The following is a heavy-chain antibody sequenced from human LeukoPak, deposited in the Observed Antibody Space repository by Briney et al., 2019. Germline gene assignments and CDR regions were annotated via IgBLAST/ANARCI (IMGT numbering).Heavy chain of an antibody. V-gene: IGHV1-46*01. CDR2: INPSGAST. D-gene: IGHD2-21*02. CDR1: GYTFTSYY. J-gene: IGHJ4*02. CDR3: ASFCGGDCLAWDY. Sequence: ASVKVSCKASGYTFTSYYMHWVRQAPGQGLEWMGIINPSGASTSYAQKFQGRVTMTRDTSISTAYMELSRLRSDDTAVYYCASFCGGDCLAWDYWGQGTLVTVSS.